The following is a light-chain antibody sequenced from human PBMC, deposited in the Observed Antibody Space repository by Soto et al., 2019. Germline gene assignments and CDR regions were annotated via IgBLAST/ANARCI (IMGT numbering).Light chain of an antibody. CDR3: QQLNSYPPFT. Sequence: DIQLTQSPSFLSASVGDRVTITCRASQGISSYLAWYQQKPGKAPKLLIYAASTLQSGVPSRFSGSGSGTEFTLTISSLQPEDFATLYCQQLNSYPPFTFGPGTKVDIK. J-gene: IGKJ3*01. CDR1: QGISSY. CDR2: AAS. V-gene: IGKV1-9*01.